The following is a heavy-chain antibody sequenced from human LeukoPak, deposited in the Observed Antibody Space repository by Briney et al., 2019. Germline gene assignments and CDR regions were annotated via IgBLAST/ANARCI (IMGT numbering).Heavy chain of an antibody. J-gene: IGHJ6*03. V-gene: IGHV1-8*03. CDR2: MNPNSGNT. D-gene: IGHD1/OR15-1a*01. Sequence: GASVKVSCKASGYTFTMYDINWVRQATGQGLEWMGWMNPNSGNTGYAQKFQGRVTITRNTSISTAYMELSSLRSEDTAVYYCARGPYNWNNDYYYYMDVWGKGTTVTVSS. CDR1: GYTFTMYD. CDR3: ARGPYNWNNDYYYYMDV.